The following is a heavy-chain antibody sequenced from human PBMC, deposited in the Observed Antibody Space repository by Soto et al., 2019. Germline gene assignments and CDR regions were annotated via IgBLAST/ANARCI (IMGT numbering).Heavy chain of an antibody. CDR2: IYYGGST. Sequence: VQLVESGGGLVQPGGSLRLSCAASGFTFSSYWMSWVRQAPGKGLEWIGTIYYGGSTNYTPSLKSRITISVDTSKNQFSLKLTSVTAADTAVYYCARQGGSGRSHDYWGQGTLVTVSS. CDR1: GFTFSSYW. CDR3: ARQGGSGRSHDY. V-gene: IGHV4-39*01. J-gene: IGHJ4*02. D-gene: IGHD3-10*01.